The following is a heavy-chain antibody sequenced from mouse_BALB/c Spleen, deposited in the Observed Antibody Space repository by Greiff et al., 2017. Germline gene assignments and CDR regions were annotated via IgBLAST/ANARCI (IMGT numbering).Heavy chain of an antibody. D-gene: IGHD2-1*01. V-gene: IGHV5-6-5*01. Sequence: EVMLVESGGGLVKPGGSLKLSCAASGFTFSSYAMSWVRQTPVKRLEWVASISSGGSTYYPDSVKGRFTISRDNARNILYLQMSSLRSEDTAMYYCARGGNYRFAYWGQGTLVTVSA. J-gene: IGHJ3*01. CDR3: ARGGNYRFAY. CDR1: GFTFSSYA. CDR2: ISSGGST.